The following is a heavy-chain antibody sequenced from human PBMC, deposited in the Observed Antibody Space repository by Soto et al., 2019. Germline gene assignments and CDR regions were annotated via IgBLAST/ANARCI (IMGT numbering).Heavy chain of an antibody. V-gene: IGHV5-51*01. D-gene: IGHD2-15*01. J-gene: IGHJ4*02. CDR1: GFTITTYW. Sequence: EVQLVQSGAEVKKPGESVKISCKGFGFTITTYWIAWVRQMPGKGLEWLGIIYPGDSDTRYSPSFLGQVTISADKSISTVYLQWSSLKASDTAIYFCARQGEYCSGDNCFTDYWGQGTLVTVSS. CDR2: IYPGDSDT. CDR3: ARQGEYCSGDNCFTDY.